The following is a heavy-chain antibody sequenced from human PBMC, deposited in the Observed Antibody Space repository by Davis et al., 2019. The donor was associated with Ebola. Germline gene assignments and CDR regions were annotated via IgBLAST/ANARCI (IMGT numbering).Heavy chain of an antibody. D-gene: IGHD3-3*01. CDR3: AKSGLSFGVVKYHYGMDV. CDR2: ISYDGSNK. CDR1: VITFSSYA. V-gene: IGHV3-30*18. Sequence: GGSLRLSCTDSVITFSSYAMTWVRQAPGKGLEWVAVISYDGSNKYYADSVRGRFTISRDDSEDTLYLQMNSLRAEDTAVYYCAKSGLSFGVVKYHYGMDVWGKGTTVTVSS. J-gene: IGHJ6*04.